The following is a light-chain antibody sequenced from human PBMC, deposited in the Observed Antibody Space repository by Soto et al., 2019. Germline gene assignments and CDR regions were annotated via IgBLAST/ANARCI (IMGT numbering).Light chain of an antibody. J-gene: IGLJ2*01. CDR2: VNTDGSH. Sequence: QPVLTQSPSASASLGASVKLTCTLSSGHSSYAIAWHQQQPEKGPRYLMKVNTDGSHNKGDGIPDRFSGSSSGAERYLTIFSLPSEDEADYYCETWGAGFSVVFGGGTKLTVL. V-gene: IGLV4-69*01. CDR3: ETWGAGFSVV. CDR1: SGHSSYA.